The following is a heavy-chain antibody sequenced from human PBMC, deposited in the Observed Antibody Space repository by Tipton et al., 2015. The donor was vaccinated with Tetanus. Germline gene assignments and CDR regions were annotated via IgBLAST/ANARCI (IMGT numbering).Heavy chain of an antibody. CDR3: ARVGTDGSGSYVDYYGMDV. CDR2: IYHSGST. D-gene: IGHD3-10*01. V-gene: IGHV4-38-2*01. CDR1: GYSISSGYY. J-gene: IGHJ6*02. Sequence: TLSLTCAVSGYSISSGYYWGWIRQPPGKGLEWIGSIYHSGSTYYNPSLKSRVTISVDTPKNLFSLKLSLVTAADTAVYYCARVGTDGSGSYVDYYGMDVWGQGTTVTVSS.